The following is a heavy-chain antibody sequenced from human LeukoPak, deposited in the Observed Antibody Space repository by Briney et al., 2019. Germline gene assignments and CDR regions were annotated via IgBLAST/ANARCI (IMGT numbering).Heavy chain of an antibody. CDR3: ARRMATVTDAFDI. D-gene: IGHD5-24*01. CDR1: GDSLTSHF. Sequence: SETLSLTCNVSGDSLTSHFWSWIRQTPGKGLEWIGYVFHSGTTNYIPSLKSRVTISLDTPKKQFYLRLASVTAADTALYYCARRMATVTDAFDIWGRGTMVSVSS. J-gene: IGHJ3*02. CDR2: VFHSGTT. V-gene: IGHV4-59*08.